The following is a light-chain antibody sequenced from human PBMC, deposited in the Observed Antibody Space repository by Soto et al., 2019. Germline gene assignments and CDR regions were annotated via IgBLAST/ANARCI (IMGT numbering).Light chain of an antibody. V-gene: IGKV3-15*01. J-gene: IGKJ1*01. CDR2: GAS. CDR1: QTVGSN. Sequence: EIVMAQSPATLSVSPGERATLSCRASQTVGSNLAWYQQKVGQTPRLLIYGASTRATGIPATFNGSGSGTEFTLTINSLQSEDLAVYYCQQYNDWPWTFGQGTKVEVK. CDR3: QQYNDWPWT.